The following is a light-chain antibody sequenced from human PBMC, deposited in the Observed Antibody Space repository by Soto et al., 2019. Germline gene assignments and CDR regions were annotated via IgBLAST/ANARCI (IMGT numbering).Light chain of an antibody. J-gene: IGKJ2*01. V-gene: IGKV1-33*01. CDR3: QQCNSLPYT. CDR2: TVP. Sequence: DIQMTQSPSSLSASLGDRVTITCRASQDISTYLNWYQQKPGKAPNLLIYTVPNLETGVPSRFSGSGSGTVFTLTISALQTEDIATYYCQQCNSLPYTFGQGTRLAIE. CDR1: QDISTY.